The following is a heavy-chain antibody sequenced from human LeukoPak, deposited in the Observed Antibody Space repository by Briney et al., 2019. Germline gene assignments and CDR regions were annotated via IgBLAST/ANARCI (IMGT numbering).Heavy chain of an antibody. CDR3: AKDMSETRFLEWFPGDWFDP. Sequence: GGSLRLSCAASGFTFSFYGIHWVRQAPGKGLEWVAFIRYDGSNKYYADSVKGRFTISRDNSKNTLYLQMNSLRAEDTAVYYCAKDMSETRFLEWFPGDWFDPWGQGTLVTVSS. J-gene: IGHJ5*02. CDR1: GFTFSFYG. CDR2: IRYDGSNK. D-gene: IGHD3-3*01. V-gene: IGHV3-30*02.